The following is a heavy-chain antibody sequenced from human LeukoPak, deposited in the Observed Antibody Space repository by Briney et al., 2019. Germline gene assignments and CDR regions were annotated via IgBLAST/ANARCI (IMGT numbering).Heavy chain of an antibody. V-gene: IGHV5-51*01. CDR3: ARQGGYYYDSSGYYDFDY. Sequence: GESLKISCKGSGYSFISYWIAWVRQMPGKGLEWMGIIYPDDSDIRYSPSFQGQVTISADKSISTAYLQWSSLKASDTAMYYCARQGGYYYDSSGYYDFDYWGQGTLVTVSS. J-gene: IGHJ4*02. CDR1: GYSFISYW. CDR2: IYPDDSDI. D-gene: IGHD3-22*01.